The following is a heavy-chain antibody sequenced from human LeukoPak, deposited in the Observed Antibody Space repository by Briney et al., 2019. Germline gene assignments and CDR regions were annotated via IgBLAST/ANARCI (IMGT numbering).Heavy chain of an antibody. Sequence: ASVKVSCKASGYTFTSYGISWVRQAPGQGLEWMGWISAYNGNTNYAQKLQGRVTITADESTSTAYMELSSLRSEDTAVYYCASPSIFGVVTPHHYYYGMDVWGQGTTVTVSS. J-gene: IGHJ6*02. CDR2: ISAYNGNT. CDR1: GYTFTSYG. D-gene: IGHD3-3*01. V-gene: IGHV1-18*01. CDR3: ASPSIFGVVTPHHYYYGMDV.